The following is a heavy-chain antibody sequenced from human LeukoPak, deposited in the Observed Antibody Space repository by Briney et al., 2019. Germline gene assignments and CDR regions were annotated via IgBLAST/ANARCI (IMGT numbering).Heavy chain of an antibody. CDR3: AKEAGYSGYDYPDY. J-gene: IGHJ4*02. Sequence: PGGSLRLSCAASGFTFSIYAMSWVRQAPGKGLECVSAISGSGYSTYYADSVKGRFTICRDNSKNTLYLQMNSLRAEDTAVYYCAKEAGYSGYDYPDYWGQGTLVTVSS. CDR1: GFTFSIYA. V-gene: IGHV3-23*01. D-gene: IGHD5-12*01. CDR2: ISGSGYST.